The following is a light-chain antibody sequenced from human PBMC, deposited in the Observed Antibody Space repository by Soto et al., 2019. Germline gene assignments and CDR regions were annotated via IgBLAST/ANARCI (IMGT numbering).Light chain of an antibody. V-gene: IGKV1-9*01. CDR1: QGISSF. Sequence: DIQLTQSPSFLSASVGDRVTITCRASQGISSFLAWYQKKPGTAPKPLIYAASTLQSGVPSRFSGSGSTLTISGLQPEDFATYYCQQLDSYPLTFGGGTKVE. CDR3: QQLDSYPLT. J-gene: IGKJ4*01. CDR2: AAS.